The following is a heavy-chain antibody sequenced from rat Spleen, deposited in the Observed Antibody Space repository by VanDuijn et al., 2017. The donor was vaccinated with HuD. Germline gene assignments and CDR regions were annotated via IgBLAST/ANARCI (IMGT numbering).Heavy chain of an antibody. CDR2: ITYSGGI. CDR3: ATYRGSLQWPFDY. CDR1: GYDITNNY. J-gene: IGHJ2*01. Sequence: EVQLQESGPGLVKPSQSLSLTCSVSGYDITNNYWGWIRKFPGNKMEWMGFITYSGGISYNPSLQSRISITRDISKNQFFLQLNSVTADDTATYYCATYRGSLQWPFDYWGQGVMVTVSS. V-gene: IGHV3-1*01. D-gene: IGHD1-1*01.